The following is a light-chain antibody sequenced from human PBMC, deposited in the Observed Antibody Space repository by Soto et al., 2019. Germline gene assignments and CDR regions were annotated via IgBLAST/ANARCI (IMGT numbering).Light chain of an antibody. J-gene: IGKJ1*01. CDR3: QQHQSYST. V-gene: IGKV3-20*01. Sequence: EIVLTQSPGTLSLSPGEGGTLSCRASQSISSSYLAWYQQKPGQSPRLLIYAASSRATGIPDRFSGSGSGTDFTLTISSLQPDDFATYYCQQHQSYSTFGQGTKVEIK. CDR2: AAS. CDR1: QSISSSY.